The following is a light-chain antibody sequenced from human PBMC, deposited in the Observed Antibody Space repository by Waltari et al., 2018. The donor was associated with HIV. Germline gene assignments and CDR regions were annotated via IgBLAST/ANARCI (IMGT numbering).Light chain of an antibody. Sequence: QSALTQPASVSGSPGQSITISCTGTTSDIGNYNYVSWYQHHPGLAPKLLVYEVSNRPSLVSNRFSGSKSGNTASLTVSGLHAEDEGDYYCSSYSSSTSLYVFGTGTKVTVV. CDR2: EVS. J-gene: IGLJ1*01. CDR1: TSDIGNYNY. CDR3: SSYSSSTSLYV. V-gene: IGLV2-14*01.